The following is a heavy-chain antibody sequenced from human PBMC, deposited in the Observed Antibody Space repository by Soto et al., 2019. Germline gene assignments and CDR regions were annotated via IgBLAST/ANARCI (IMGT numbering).Heavy chain of an antibody. CDR1: GASISSGDYY. J-gene: IGHJ5*01. Sequence: SETLSLTCSVSGASISSGDYYWSWIRQHPGKGLEWIGYIYDSGSTYYNPSLKSRVTISVDTSKNQFSLKLSSVTAADTAVYYCASIYDSRGYYYDNNWYDSWGQGTLVIVSA. CDR2: IYDSGST. D-gene: IGHD3-22*01. V-gene: IGHV4-31*03. CDR3: ASIYDSRGYYYDNNWYDS.